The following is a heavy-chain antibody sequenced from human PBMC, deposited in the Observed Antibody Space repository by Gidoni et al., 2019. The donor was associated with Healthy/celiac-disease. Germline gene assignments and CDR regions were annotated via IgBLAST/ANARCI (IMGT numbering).Heavy chain of an antibody. CDR2: IWYDGSNK. J-gene: IGHJ3*02. Sequence: VQLLESGGVVAQPVRSLRLSCAASGFTFSSYGMHWGRQAPGKGLECVAVIWYDGSNKYYADSVKGRFTISRDNSKNTLYLQMNSLRAEDTAVYYCARDGQRAFDIWGQGTMVTVSS. CDR3: ARDGQRAFDI. V-gene: IGHV3-33*01. CDR1: GFTFSSYG.